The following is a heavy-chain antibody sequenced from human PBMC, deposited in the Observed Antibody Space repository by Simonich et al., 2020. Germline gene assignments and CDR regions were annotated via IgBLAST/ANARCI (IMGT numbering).Heavy chain of an antibody. J-gene: IGHJ4*02. CDR3: ARDYDILTGYYTFDY. CDR2: IFSNDEK. Sequence: VTLKESGPVLVKPTETLPLTCTVSGFSLSHARMGVSWIRQPPGKALEWLAPIFSNDEKSYSTALKSRLTISKDTYKSQVVLTMTNMDPVDTATYYCARDYDILTGYYTFDYWGQGTLVTVSS. CDR1: GFSLSHARMG. V-gene: IGHV2-26*02. D-gene: IGHD3-9*01.